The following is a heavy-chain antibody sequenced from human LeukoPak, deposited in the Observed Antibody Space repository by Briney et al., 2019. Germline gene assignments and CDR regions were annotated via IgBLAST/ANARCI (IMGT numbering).Heavy chain of an antibody. Sequence: GGSLRLSCAASGFTFSGSDLHWVRQAPGKGLEWVAVISYGGSNRYYADSVKGRSTISRDNSKNTLYLQMNSLRTEDTAVYYCAKDLQGHYALDYWGQGTLVTVSS. CDR1: GFTFSGSD. CDR2: ISYGGSNR. CDR3: AKDLQGHYALDY. V-gene: IGHV3-30*18. J-gene: IGHJ4*02. D-gene: IGHD2-2*01.